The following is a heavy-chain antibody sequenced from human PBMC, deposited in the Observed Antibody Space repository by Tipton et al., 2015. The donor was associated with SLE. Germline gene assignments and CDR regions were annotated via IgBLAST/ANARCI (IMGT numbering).Heavy chain of an antibody. D-gene: IGHD6-13*01. CDR1: GGSISSSSYY. Sequence: TLSLTCTVSGGSISSSSYYWGWIRQPPGKGLEWIGSIYYSGSTYYNPSLKSRVTISVDTSKNQFSLKLSSVTAADTAVYYCARGERDSSSWYGGAFDIWGQGTMVTVSS. CDR3: ARGERDSSSWYGGAFDI. J-gene: IGHJ3*02. V-gene: IGHV4-39*07. CDR2: IYYSGST.